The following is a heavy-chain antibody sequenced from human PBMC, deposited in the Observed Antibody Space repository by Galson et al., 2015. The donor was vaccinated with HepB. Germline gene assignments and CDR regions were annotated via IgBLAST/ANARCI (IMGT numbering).Heavy chain of an antibody. J-gene: IGHJ4*02. Sequence: SLRLSCAASGFTFISYIMNWVRQAPGKGLEWVSSISSSSSYIYYADSVKGRFTISRDNAKNSLYLQMNSLRAEDTAVYYCARETTAYYSDYWGQRTLVTASS. CDR2: ISSSSSYI. V-gene: IGHV3-21*01. CDR1: GFTFISYI. CDR3: ARETTAYYSDY. D-gene: IGHD4-17*01.